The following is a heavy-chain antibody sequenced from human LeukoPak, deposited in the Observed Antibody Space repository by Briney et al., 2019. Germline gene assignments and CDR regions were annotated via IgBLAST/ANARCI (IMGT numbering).Heavy chain of an antibody. V-gene: IGHV4-59*01. J-gene: IGHJ4*02. CDR3: ARGEDGTGDYRPTYFDS. D-gene: IGHD4-17*01. CDR1: GGSISSYY. Sequence: SETLSLTCTVSGGSISSYYWSWIRQPPGKGLEWIGYIYYSGSTNYNPSLKSRVTISVDTSKNQFSLKLSSVTAADTAVYYRARGEDGTGDYRPTYFDSWGRGMLVTVSS. CDR2: IYYSGST.